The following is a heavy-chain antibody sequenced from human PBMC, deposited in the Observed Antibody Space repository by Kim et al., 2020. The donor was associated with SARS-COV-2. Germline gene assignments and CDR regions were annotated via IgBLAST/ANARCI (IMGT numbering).Heavy chain of an antibody. V-gene: IGHV3-43*01. J-gene: IGHJ4*02. D-gene: IGHD6-13*01. CDR3: AKDIPYSSSRRGYFDY. Sequence: SVKGRFTISRDNSKNSLYLQMNSLRTEDTALYYCAKDIPYSSSRRGYFDYWGQGTLVTVSS.